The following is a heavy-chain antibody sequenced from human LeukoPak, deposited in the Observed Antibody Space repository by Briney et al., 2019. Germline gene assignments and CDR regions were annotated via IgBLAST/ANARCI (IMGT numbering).Heavy chain of an antibody. Sequence: SVKVSCKASGYTFTGYYMHWVRQAPGQGLEWMGGIIPIFGTANYAQKFQGRVTITADKSTSTVYMDLSSLRSEDTAVYYCARIVGATQGYWGQGTLVTVSS. J-gene: IGHJ4*02. CDR3: ARIVGATQGY. CDR2: IIPIFGTA. CDR1: GYTFTGYY. D-gene: IGHD1-26*01. V-gene: IGHV1-69*06.